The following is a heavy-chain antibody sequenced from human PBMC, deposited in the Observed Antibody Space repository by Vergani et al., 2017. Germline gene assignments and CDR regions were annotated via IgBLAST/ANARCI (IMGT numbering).Heavy chain of an antibody. CDR3: ASGNPYYYDSSGYYNY. D-gene: IGHD3-22*01. CDR2: IKQDGSEK. CDR1: GFTFSSYW. Sequence: EVQLLESGGGLVQPGGSLRLSCAASGFTFSSYWMSWVRQAPGKGLEWVANIKQDGSEKYYVDSVKGRFTISRDNAKNSLYLQMNSLRAEDTAVYYCASGNPYYYDSSGYYNYWGQGTLVTVSS. V-gene: IGHV3-7*03. J-gene: IGHJ4*02.